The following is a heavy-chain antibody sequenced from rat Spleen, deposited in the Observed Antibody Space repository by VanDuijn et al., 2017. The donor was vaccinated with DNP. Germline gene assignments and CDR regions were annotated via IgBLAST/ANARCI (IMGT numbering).Heavy chain of an antibody. CDR1: GYSITSSYR. J-gene: IGHJ2*01. CDR2: VNSAGTT. CDR3: ARWNIGTSTLDY. D-gene: IGHD1-5*01. V-gene: IGHV3-3*01. Sequence: EVQLQESGPGLVKPSQSLSLTCSVTGYSITSSYRWNWIRKFPGNKLEWMGSVNSAGTTNYKPSLKSRISITRDTSKQQFFLQLSSVTTEDTATYYCARWNIGTSTLDYWDQGVMVTVSS.